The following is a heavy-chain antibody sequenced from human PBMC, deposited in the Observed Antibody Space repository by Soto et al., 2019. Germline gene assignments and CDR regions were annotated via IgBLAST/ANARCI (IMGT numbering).Heavy chain of an antibody. D-gene: IGHD2-21*02. CDR1: GFTFSSYA. J-gene: IGHJ5*02. CDR3: ARDGSDFGSSWFDP. CDR2: ISSSSRTI. Sequence: GGSLRLSCAASGFTFSSYAMNWVRQAPGTGLDWISYISSSSRTIYYSDSVGGRFTISRDNAKNSLYLQMNSLRAEDTAVYYCARDGSDFGSSWFDPWGQGTLVTVSS. V-gene: IGHV3-48*01.